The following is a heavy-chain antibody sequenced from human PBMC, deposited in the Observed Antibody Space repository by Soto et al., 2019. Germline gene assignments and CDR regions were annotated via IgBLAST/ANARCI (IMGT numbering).Heavy chain of an antibody. Sequence: QVHLVQSGAEVKQPGASVKVSCKASGYTFSVYHMHWVRQAPGQGLEWMGWGHPNSGGTNYAQSFEGRVTMTRDTSINTASMELSRLTSDDTAVYYCAKELQRGMDVWGQGTTVTVSS. V-gene: IGHV1-2*02. CDR2: GHPNSGGT. CDR3: AKELQRGMDV. CDR1: GYTFSVYH. J-gene: IGHJ6*02. D-gene: IGHD4-4*01.